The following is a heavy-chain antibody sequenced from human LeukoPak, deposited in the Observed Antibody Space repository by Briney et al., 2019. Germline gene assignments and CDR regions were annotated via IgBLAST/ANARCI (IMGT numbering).Heavy chain of an antibody. J-gene: IGHJ4*02. D-gene: IGHD2-15*01. CDR1: GGSISSYY. V-gene: IGHV4-39*02. CDR3: AREGSYCSGGSCYGR. CDR2: IYYSGST. Sequence: SETLSLTCTVSGGSISSYYWGWIRQPPGKGLEWIGSIYYSGSTYYNPSLKSRVTISVDTSKNQFSLKLSSVTAAGTAVYYCAREGSYCSGGSCYGRWGQGTLVTVSS.